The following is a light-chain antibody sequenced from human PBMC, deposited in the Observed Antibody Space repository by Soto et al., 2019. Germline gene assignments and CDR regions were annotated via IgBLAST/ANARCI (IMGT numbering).Light chain of an antibody. J-gene: IGKJ4*01. CDR1: QSVGRD. V-gene: IGKV3-15*01. CDR3: QQRSNLLT. CDR2: GAS. Sequence: EIVMTQSPATLSVSPGERATLSCRASQSVGRDLAWYQQKPGQAPRLLIYGASTWATGIPASFSGSGSGAEFTLTISSLQSEDFAVYYCQQRSNLLTFGGGTKVDI.